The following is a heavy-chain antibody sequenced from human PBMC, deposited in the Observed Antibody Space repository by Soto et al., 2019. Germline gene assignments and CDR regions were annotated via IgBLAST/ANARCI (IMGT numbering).Heavy chain of an antibody. V-gene: IGHV3-30*03. D-gene: IGHD3-16*01. CDR2: MSFDGSYK. Sequence: GGSLRLSCAASGFTFSDFGMHWIRQAPGKGLEWVAVMSFDGSYKYYAASVKGRFTISRDNSKNTLYLQMNSLRPEDTAVYDCATYHICLPQITFSGPFYFDYCGQSALGTVS. CDR3: ATYHICLPQITFSGPFYFDY. CDR1: GFTFSDFG. J-gene: IGHJ4*02.